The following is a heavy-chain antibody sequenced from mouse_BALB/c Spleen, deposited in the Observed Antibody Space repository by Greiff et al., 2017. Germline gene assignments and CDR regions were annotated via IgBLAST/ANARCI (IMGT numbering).Heavy chain of an antibody. CDR1: GYTFTDYY. J-gene: IGHJ1*01. Sequence: EVQLQQSGPELVKPGASVKISCKASGYTFTDYYMNWVKQSHGKSLEWIGLVNPNNGGTSYNQKFKGKATLTVDKSSSTVYMELRSLTSEDSAVYYCARDYVWYFDVWGAGTTVTVSS. CDR3: ARDYVWYFDV. V-gene: IGHV1-26*01. CDR2: VNPNNGGT. D-gene: IGHD1-1*02.